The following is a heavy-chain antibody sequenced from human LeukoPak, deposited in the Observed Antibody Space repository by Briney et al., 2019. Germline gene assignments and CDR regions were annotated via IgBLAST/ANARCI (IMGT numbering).Heavy chain of an antibody. D-gene: IGHD6-13*01. CDR2: INPNSGGT. V-gene: IGHV1-2*02. CDR3: ARADSSSWRCDY. CDR1: GYTFTGYY. Sequence: ASVKVSCKASGYTFTGYYMHWVRQAPGQGLEWMGWINPNSGGTNYAQKFQGRVTMTRDTSISTAYMELSRLRSDDTAVYYCARADSSSWRCDYWGQRTLVTVSS. J-gene: IGHJ4*02.